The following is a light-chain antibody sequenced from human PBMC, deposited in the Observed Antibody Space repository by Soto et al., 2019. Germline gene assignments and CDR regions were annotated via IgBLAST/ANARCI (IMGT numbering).Light chain of an antibody. CDR3: QYYDNSPVT. CDR2: AAS. Sequence: EVVMTQSPASLSASPGERVTLSCRASQNIRSSLAWYQQRPGQAPRLLIFAASRRATGIPDRFSGSGSGIDFTLSISSLEPEDFAVYYCQYYDNSPVTFCGGTKVDIK. CDR1: QNIRSS. V-gene: IGKV3-20*01. J-gene: IGKJ4*01.